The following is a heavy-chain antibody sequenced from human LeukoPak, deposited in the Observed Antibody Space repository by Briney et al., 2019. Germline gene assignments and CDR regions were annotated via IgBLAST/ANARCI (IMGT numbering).Heavy chain of an antibody. D-gene: IGHD5-12*01. J-gene: IGHJ6*03. V-gene: IGHV3-11*04. CDR2: MSSSGTTI. Sequence: PGGSLRLSCAASGFTFSGYYMSWIRQAPGKGLEWVSYMSSSGTTIYYADSVKGRFTISRDNAKNSLYLQMNSLRAEDTAVYYCARARTKGYDWRDYYYYNMDVWGKGTTVTISS. CDR3: ARARTKGYDWRDYYYYNMDV. CDR1: GFTFSGYY.